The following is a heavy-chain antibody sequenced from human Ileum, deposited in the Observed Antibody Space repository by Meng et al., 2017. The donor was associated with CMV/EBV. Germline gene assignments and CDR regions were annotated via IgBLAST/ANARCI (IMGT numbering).Heavy chain of an antibody. CDR2: IDPTTTYK. V-gene: IGHV3-21*04. CDR1: GFTFSNYN. CDR3: AKGEGYYGSGIDY. J-gene: IGHJ4*02. D-gene: IGHD3-10*01. Sequence: GESLKISCAASGFTFSNYNMNWVRQAPGKGLEWVSCIDPTTTYKYYADSVKGRFTISRDNARGSVYLQMNSLRAEDTAVYYCAKGEGYYGSGIDYWGQGTLVTVSS.